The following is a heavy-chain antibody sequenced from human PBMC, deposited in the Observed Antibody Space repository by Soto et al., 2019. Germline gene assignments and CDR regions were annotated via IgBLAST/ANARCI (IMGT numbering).Heavy chain of an antibody. Sequence: QVQLVQSGAEVKKPGSSVKVSCKASGGTFSSYAISWVRQAPGQGLEWMGGIIPIFGTANYAQKFQGRVTITADESTSTAYMELSSLRSEDTAVYYCARDREGGITIFGVVHARQYYYYGMDVWGQGTTVTVSS. CDR2: IIPIFGTA. D-gene: IGHD3-3*01. J-gene: IGHJ6*02. CDR3: ARDREGGITIFGVVHARQYYYYGMDV. CDR1: GGTFSSYA. V-gene: IGHV1-69*01.